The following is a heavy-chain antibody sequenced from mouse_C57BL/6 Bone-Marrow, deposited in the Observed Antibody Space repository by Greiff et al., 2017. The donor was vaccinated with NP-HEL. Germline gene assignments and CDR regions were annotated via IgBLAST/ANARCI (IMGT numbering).Heavy chain of an antibody. D-gene: IGHD2-4*01. CDR1: GFTFSDYY. CDR2: INYDGSST. J-gene: IGHJ3*01. Sequence: EVKVVESEGGLVQPGSSMKLSCTASGFTFSDYYMAWVRQVPEKGLEWVANINYDGSSTYYLDSLKSRFIISRDNAKNILYLQMSSLKSEDTATYYCARAGDYDYDGTWFAYWGQGTLVTVSA. V-gene: IGHV5-16*01. CDR3: ARAGDYDYDGTWFAY.